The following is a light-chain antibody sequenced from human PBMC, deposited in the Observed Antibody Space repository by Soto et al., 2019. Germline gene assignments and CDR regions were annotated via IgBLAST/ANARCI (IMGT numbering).Light chain of an antibody. V-gene: IGLV2-14*01. CDR3: SSYTSSTSLYV. J-gene: IGLJ1*01. CDR2: QVT. CDR1: SSDVGGYNS. Sequence: QSVLTQPASVSGSPGQSITISCTGTSSDVGGYNSVSWYQQHPGKAPKLIIFQVTNRPSGVSNRFSGSKSGNTASLTISGLQAEDEADYYCSSYTSSTSLYVFGTGTKVT.